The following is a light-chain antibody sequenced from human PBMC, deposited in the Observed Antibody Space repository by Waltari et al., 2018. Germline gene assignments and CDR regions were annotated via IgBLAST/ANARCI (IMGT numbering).Light chain of an antibody. CDR3: QSYDSSLSGVV. Sequence: QSVLTQPPSVSGAPGQRVTISCTGSSSNIGAGYDVHWYQQLPGTAPKLLIYGSVSRRSGVPDRFSGSKSGTSASLAITGLQAEDEADYYCQSYDSSLSGVVFGGGTKLTVL. CDR1: SSNIGAGYD. V-gene: IGLV1-40*01. J-gene: IGLJ2*01. CDR2: GSV.